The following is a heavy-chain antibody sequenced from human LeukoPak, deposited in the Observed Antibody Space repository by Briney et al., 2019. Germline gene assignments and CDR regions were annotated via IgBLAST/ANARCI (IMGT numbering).Heavy chain of an antibody. V-gene: IGHV1-46*01. CDR2: INCGDGYT. D-gene: IGHD1-26*01. Sequence: ASVKVSCKAPGGTFSSYAISWVRQAPGQGLEWMGIINCGDGYTNYAQKFQGRVSVTTDTSTTTLYMDLSSLTTEDTAIYYCARDRGGSYSIDYWGQGTLVTVSS. CDR1: GGTFSSYA. J-gene: IGHJ4*02. CDR3: ARDRGGSYSIDY.